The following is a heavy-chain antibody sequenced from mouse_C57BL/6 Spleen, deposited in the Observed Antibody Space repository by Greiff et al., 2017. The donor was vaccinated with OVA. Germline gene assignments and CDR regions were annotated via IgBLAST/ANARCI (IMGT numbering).Heavy chain of an antibody. J-gene: IGHJ3*01. CDR2: IYPGSGNT. Sequence: VQRVESGPELVKPGASVKISCKASGYSFTSYYIHWVKQRPGQGLEWIGWIYPGSGNTKYNEKFKGKATLTADTSSSTAYMQLSSLTSDDSAVYYCARSEDYDGFAYWGQGTLVTVSA. V-gene: IGHV1-66*01. CDR3: ARSEDYDGFAY. CDR1: GYSFTSYY. D-gene: IGHD2-4*01.